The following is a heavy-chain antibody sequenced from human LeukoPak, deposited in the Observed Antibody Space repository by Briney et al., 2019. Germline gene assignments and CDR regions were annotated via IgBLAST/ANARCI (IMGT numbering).Heavy chain of an antibody. CDR3: ARDPQGAAGTFYYYMDV. V-gene: IGHV1-2*02. CDR1: GYTFTGYY. D-gene: IGHD6-13*01. Sequence: ASVKVSCKASGYTFTGYYMHWVRQAPGQGLEWMGWINPNSGGTNYAQKFQGRVTMTRDTSISTAYMELSRLRSDDTAVYYCARDPQGAAGTFYYYMDVWGKGTTVTISS. J-gene: IGHJ6*03. CDR2: INPNSGGT.